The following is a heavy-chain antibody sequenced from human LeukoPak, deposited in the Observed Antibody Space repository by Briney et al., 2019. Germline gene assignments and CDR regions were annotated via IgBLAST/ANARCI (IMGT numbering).Heavy chain of an antibody. CDR1: GFTFSSYW. Sequence: PGGSLRLSCAASGFTFSSYWMHWVRQAPGKGLVWVSRINSDGSSTSYADSVKGRFTISRDNAKNSLYLQMNSLRAEDTAVYYCARYRYDFWSGYPPPGYFDYWGQGTLVTVSS. V-gene: IGHV3-74*01. D-gene: IGHD3-3*01. CDR3: ARYRYDFWSGYPPPGYFDY. CDR2: INSDGSST. J-gene: IGHJ4*02.